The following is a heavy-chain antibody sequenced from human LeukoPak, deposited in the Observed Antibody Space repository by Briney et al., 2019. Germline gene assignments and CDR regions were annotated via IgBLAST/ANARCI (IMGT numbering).Heavy chain of an antibody. J-gene: IGHJ6*03. Sequence: GGSLRLSCAASGFTFSSYAMHWVRQAPGMGLEWVAVISYDGSNKYYADSVKGRFTISRDNSKNTLYLQMNSLRAEDTAVYYCARDRHSMDVWGKGTTVTVSS. CDR2: ISYDGSNK. CDR1: GFTFSSYA. CDR3: ARDRHSMDV. V-gene: IGHV3-30*01.